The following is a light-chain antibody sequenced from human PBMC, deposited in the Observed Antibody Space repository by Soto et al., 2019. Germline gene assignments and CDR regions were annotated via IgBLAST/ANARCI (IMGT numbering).Light chain of an antibody. Sequence: DVVMTQSPLSLPVALGQPASISCRSNQRLVHSDGIAYFSWFQQRPGRSPRRLIYKVSNRDSGVPARFTGSRSGTDFALKTSRVEAEDVGVYYCMQGTHWPITFGQGTRLEIK. J-gene: IGKJ5*01. CDR3: MQGTHWPIT. V-gene: IGKV2-30*02. CDR1: QRLVHSDGIAY. CDR2: KVS.